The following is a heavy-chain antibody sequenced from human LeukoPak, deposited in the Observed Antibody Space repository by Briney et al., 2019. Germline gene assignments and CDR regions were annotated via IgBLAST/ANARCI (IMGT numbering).Heavy chain of an antibody. CDR3: ARAVNWGYDY. CDR1: GYTFSSYG. V-gene: IGHV1-2*02. J-gene: IGHJ4*02. D-gene: IGHD7-27*01. CDR2: MDPNSGVT. Sequence: ASVKVSCKTSGYTFSSYGISWLRQAPGQGPEWMGWMDPNSGVTHYAQKFQGRVTMTRDTSISTAYMELSRLTSDDTALYYCARAVNWGYDYWGQGTLVTVSS.